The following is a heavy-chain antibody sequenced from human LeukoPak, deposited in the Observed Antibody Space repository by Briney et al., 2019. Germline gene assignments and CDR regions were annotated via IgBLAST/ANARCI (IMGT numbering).Heavy chain of an antibody. Sequence: SETLSLTCTVSGGSIISYYWSWIRQPPGKGLEWIGYIYYSGSTNYNPSLKSRVTISVDTSKNQFSLKLSSVTAADTAVYYCARDVVAAAGTWDYWGQGTLVTVSS. CDR1: GGSIISYY. CDR3: ARDVVAAAGTWDY. CDR2: IYYSGST. V-gene: IGHV4-59*01. J-gene: IGHJ4*02. D-gene: IGHD6-13*01.